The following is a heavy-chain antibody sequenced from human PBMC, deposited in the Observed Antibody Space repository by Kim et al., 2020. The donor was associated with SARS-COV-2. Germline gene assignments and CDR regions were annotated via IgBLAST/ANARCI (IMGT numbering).Heavy chain of an antibody. Sequence: GGSLRLSCAASGFTFSSYGMHWVRQAPGKGLEWVAVISYDGSNKYYADSVKGRFTISRDNSKNTLYLQMNSLRAEDTAVYYCARGDIVVVPAAIVKYYY. CDR3: ARGDIVVVPAAIVKYYY. D-gene: IGHD2-2*02. J-gene: IGHJ6*01. CDR2: ISYDGSNK. CDR1: GFTFSSYG. V-gene: IGHV3-33*05.